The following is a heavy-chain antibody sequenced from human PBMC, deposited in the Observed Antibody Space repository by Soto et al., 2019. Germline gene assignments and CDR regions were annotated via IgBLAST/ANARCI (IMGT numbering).Heavy chain of an antibody. J-gene: IGHJ4*02. CDR1: GFTFSSYG. CDR2: ISYDGSNK. CDR3: AKTFFRGVRGVLTDY. D-gene: IGHD3-10*01. V-gene: IGHV3-30*18. Sequence: QVQLVESGGGVVQPGRSLRLSCAASGFTFSSYGMHWVRQAPGKGLEWVAVISYDGSNKYYADSVKGRFTISRDNSKNTLYLQMNSLRAEDTAVYYCAKTFFRGVRGVLTDYWGQGTLVTVSS.